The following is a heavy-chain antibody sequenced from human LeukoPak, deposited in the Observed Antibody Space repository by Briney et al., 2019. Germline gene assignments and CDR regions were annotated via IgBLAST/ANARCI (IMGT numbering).Heavy chain of an antibody. CDR1: GGSISSGSYY. CDR2: IYTSGST. J-gene: IGHJ6*03. Sequence: SQTLSLTCTVSGGSISSGSYYWSWIRQPAGKGLEWIGRIYTSGSTNYNPSLKSRVTISVDTSKNQFSLKLSSVTAADTAVYYCAKVLQDQVYYYYYMDVWGKGTTVTVSS. D-gene: IGHD2-15*01. CDR3: AKVLQDQVYYYYYMDV. V-gene: IGHV4-61*02.